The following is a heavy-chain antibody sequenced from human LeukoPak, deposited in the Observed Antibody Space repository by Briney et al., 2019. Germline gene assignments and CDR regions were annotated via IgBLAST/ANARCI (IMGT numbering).Heavy chain of an antibody. CDR2: INHSGST. D-gene: IGHD3-9*01. Sequence: SETLSLTCTVSGGSISSSSYYWSWIRQPPGKGLEWIGEINHSGSTNYNPSLKSRVTISVDTSKNQFSLKLSSVTAADTAVYYCARKTIVRPLRYFDWWGQGTLVTVSS. CDR3: ARKTIVRPLRYFDW. CDR1: GGSISSSSYY. V-gene: IGHV4-39*07. J-gene: IGHJ4*02.